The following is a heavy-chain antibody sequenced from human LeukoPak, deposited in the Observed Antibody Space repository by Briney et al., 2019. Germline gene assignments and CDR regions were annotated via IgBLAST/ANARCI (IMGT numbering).Heavy chain of an antibody. CDR2: ISSSGSKT. V-gene: IGHV3-11*01. CDR1: GFTFSDYY. CDR3: ARDGLDGYNYFDF. Sequence: GGSLRLCCAAAGFTFSDYYMSWIRQATGKGPEWVSYISSSGSKTYYADSVKGRFTISRDNVKNSLYLQITSLRAEDTAVYYCARDGLDGYNYFDFWGQGTLVTVSS. D-gene: IGHD5-24*01. J-gene: IGHJ4*02.